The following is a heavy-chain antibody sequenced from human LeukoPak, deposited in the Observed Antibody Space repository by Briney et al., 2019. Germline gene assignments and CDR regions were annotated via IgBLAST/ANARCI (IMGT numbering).Heavy chain of an antibody. V-gene: IGHV1-69*13. CDR2: IIPIFGTA. J-gene: IGHJ6*02. CDR3: ARSRYYYYGMDV. Sequence: ASVKVSCKASGGTFSSYAISWVRQAPGQGLKWMGGIIPIFGTANYAQKFQGRVTITADESTSTAYMELSSLRSEDTAVYYCARSRYYYYGMDVWGQGTTVTVSS. CDR1: GGTFSSYA.